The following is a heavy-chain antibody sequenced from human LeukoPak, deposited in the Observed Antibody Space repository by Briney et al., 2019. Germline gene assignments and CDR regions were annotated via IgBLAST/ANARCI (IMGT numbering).Heavy chain of an antibody. J-gene: IGHJ6*02. V-gene: IGHV1-69*13. CDR3: ARDDYYGMDV. Sequence: GASVKVSCKASGGTFSSYAISWVRQAPGQGLEWMGGIIPIFGTANYAQKFQGRVTITADESTSTAYMELSSLRSEDTGVYYCARDDYYGMDVWGQGTTVTVSS. CDR2: IIPIFGTA. CDR1: GGTFSSYA.